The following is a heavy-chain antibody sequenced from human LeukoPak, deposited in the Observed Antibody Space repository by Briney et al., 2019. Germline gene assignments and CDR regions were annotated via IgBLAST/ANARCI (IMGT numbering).Heavy chain of an antibody. CDR3: ASKYYYDSSGYSY. D-gene: IGHD3-22*01. J-gene: IGHJ4*02. CDR1: GGSFSGYY. Sequence: KTSETLSLTCAVYGGSFSGYYWSWIRQPPGKGLEWIGEINHSGSTNYNPSLKSRVTISVDTSKNQFSLELSSVTAADTAVYYCASKYYYDSSGYSYWGQGTLVTVSS. CDR2: INHSGST. V-gene: IGHV4-34*01.